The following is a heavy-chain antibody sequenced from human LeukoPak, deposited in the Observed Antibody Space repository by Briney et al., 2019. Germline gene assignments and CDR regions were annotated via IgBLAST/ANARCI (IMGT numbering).Heavy chain of an antibody. CDR3: ARVESWEHSGSSQGAFDI. CDR2: INPSGANT. CDR1: GYTFTSFY. D-gene: IGHD1-26*01. V-gene: IGHV1-46*01. J-gene: IGHJ3*02. Sequence: ASVKVSCKASGYTFTSFYIHWVRQAPGQGLEWMGIINPSGANTIYAQKFQGRVTMTRDMSTSTVYMELSSLRSEDTAVYYCARVESWEHSGSSQGAFDIWGQGTVVTVSS.